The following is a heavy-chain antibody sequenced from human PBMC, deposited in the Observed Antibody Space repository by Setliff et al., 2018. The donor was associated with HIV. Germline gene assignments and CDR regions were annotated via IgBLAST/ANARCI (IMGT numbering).Heavy chain of an antibody. D-gene: IGHD2-15*01. CDR1: GVPMTNNY. J-gene: IGHJ4*02. CDR2: VHYSGNT. V-gene: IGHV4-59*01. Sequence: LSLTCSVSGVPMTNNYWTWIRQSPGKGLEWIGYVHYSGNTRYDPSLKSRVTISVDTSKNKFSLKLSSVTAADTAVYYCASEKVAWTVSDSFFEFWGQGVPVTVSS. CDR3: ASEKVAWTVSDSFFEF.